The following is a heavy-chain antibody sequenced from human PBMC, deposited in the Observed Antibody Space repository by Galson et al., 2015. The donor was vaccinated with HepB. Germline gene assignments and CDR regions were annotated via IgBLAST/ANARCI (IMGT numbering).Heavy chain of an antibody. Sequence: SVKVSCKASGGTFSSYTISWVRQAPGQGLEWMGRIIPILGIANYAQKFQGRVTITADKSTSTAYMELSSLRSEDTAVYYCARAGGVIAGFDYWGQGTLVTVSS. CDR3: ARAGGVIAGFDY. CDR1: GGTFSSYT. CDR2: IIPILGIA. V-gene: IGHV1-69*02. J-gene: IGHJ4*02. D-gene: IGHD3-16*02.